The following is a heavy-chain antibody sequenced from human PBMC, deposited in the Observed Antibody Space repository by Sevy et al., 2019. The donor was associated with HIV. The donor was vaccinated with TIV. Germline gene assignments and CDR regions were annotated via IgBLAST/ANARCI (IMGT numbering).Heavy chain of an antibody. CDR3: AGIGMGQTYGTPPWY. CDR2: MSYDGGNK. CDR1: GFTFSRYA. Sequence: RGSLRLSCAVSGFTFSRYAMHWVRQAPGKGLEWVAVMSYDGGNKYYADSVKGRFTISRDNSKNTLFLHMNSLRAGETTVYYCAGIGMGQTYGTPPWYWGQGTLVTVSS. J-gene: IGHJ4*02. D-gene: IGHD3-10*01. V-gene: IGHV3-30-3*01.